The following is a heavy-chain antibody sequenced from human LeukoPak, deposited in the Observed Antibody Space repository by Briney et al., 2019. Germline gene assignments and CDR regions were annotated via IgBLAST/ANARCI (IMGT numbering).Heavy chain of an antibody. V-gene: IGHV4-30-2*01. CDR3: ATDAVVGSGGFDY. Sequence: SETLSLTCAVSGGSISSGGHSWNWIRQPQGKGLEWIGYIYNSGSAYSNPSLKSRVTISVDLSKNQFSLKINSVTAADTAVYYCATDAVVGSGGFDYWGQGTLVTVSS. CDR2: IYNSGSA. CDR1: GGSISSGGHS. J-gene: IGHJ4*02. D-gene: IGHD6-19*01.